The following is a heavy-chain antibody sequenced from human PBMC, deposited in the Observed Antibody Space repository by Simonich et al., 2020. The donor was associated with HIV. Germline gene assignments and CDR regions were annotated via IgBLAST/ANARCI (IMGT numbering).Heavy chain of an antibody. V-gene: IGHV4-39*01. CDR2: IYYSGRT. J-gene: IGHJ4*02. CDR1: GGSISSSSYY. Sequence: QLQLQESGPGLVKPSETLSLTCTVSGGSISSSSYYWGWIRQPPGQGLEWIGSIYYSGRTYYTPSLKSLVTISVDTSKNQFSLKLSSVTAADTAVYYCASITGTTFRVSYWGQGTLVTVSS. CDR3: ASITGTTFRVSY. D-gene: IGHD1-7*01.